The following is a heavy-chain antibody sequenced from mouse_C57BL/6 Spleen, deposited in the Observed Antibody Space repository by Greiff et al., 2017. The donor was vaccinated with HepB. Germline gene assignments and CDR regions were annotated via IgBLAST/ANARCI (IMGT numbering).Heavy chain of an antibody. V-gene: IGHV5-6*01. J-gene: IGHJ2*01. CDR3: ARQRRQGAYFDY. Sequence: EVQGVESGGDLVKPGGSLKLSCAASGFTFSSYGMSWVRQTPDKRLEWVATISSGGSYTYYPDSVKGRFTISRDNAKNTLCLQMSSLKSEDTALYYCARQRRQGAYFDYWGQGTTLTVSS. D-gene: IGHD3-2*01. CDR2: ISSGGSYT. CDR1: GFTFSSYG.